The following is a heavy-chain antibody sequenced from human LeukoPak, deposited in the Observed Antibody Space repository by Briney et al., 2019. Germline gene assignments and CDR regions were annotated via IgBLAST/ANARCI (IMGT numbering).Heavy chain of an antibody. CDR3: ARAWSTTVTTLFDY. V-gene: IGHV4-30-4*08. CDR2: IYYSGST. D-gene: IGHD4-17*01. Sequence: PSETLSLTCTVSGGSLSRGDYYWSWIRQPPGKGLEWIGYIYYSGSTCYNPSLKSRVTISVDTSKNQFSLKLSSVTAADTAVYYCARAWSTTVTTLFDYWGQGTLVTVAS. CDR1: GGSLSRGDYY. J-gene: IGHJ4*02.